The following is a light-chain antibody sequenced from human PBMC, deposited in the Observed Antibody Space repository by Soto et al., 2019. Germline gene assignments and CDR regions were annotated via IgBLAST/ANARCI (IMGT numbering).Light chain of an antibody. Sequence: EIVMAQSPATLSVSPGERATVSCRSSQSVSSNLAWYQQKPGQAPRLLIYGASTRATDIPARFSGNGSGTEFTLTISSLQSEDFAVYYCQQYNNRPPRLTFGGGTKVDIK. CDR2: GAS. V-gene: IGKV3-15*01. CDR3: QQYNNRPPRLT. CDR1: QSVSSN. J-gene: IGKJ4*01.